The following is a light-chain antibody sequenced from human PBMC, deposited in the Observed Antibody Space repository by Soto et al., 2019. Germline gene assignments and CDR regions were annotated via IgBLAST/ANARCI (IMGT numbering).Light chain of an antibody. J-gene: IGLJ2*01. CDR1: SSDVGSYNL. CDR3: CSYACSSTVV. Sequence: QSVLTQPASVSGSPGQSITISCTGTSSDVGSYNLVSWYQQHPGKAPKLMIYEGSKRPSGVSNRFSDSKSGNTASLTISGLQAEDEADYYCCSYACSSTVVFGGGTKLTVL. CDR2: EGS. V-gene: IGLV2-23*01.